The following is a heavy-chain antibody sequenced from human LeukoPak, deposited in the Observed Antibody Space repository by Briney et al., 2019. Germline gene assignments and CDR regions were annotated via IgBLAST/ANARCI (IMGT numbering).Heavy chain of an antibody. V-gene: IGHV3-30*04. CDR2: ISYDGSNK. CDR1: GFTFSSYA. J-gene: IGHJ6*03. Sequence: GGSLGLSCAASGFTFSSYAMHWVRQAPGKGLEWVAVISYDGSNKYYADSVKGRFTISRDNAKNTLYLQMNSLRAEDTAVYYCAKATTYGSGSYYLPISYYYYMDVWGKGTTVTISS. D-gene: IGHD3-10*01. CDR3: AKATTYGSGSYYLPISYYYYMDV.